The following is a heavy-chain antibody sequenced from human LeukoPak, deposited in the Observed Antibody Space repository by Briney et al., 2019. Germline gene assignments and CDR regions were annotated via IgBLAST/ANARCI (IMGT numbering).Heavy chain of an antibody. CDR3: ARGHYGDYVEAAFDY. CDR2: IYYSGST. Sequence: SETLSLTCTVSGGSISSGGHYWSWIRQHPGKGLEWIGYIYYSGSTYYNPSLKSRVTISVDTSKNQFSLKLSSVTAADTAVYYCARGHYGDYVEAAFDYWGQGTLVTVSS. D-gene: IGHD4-17*01. J-gene: IGHJ4*02. V-gene: IGHV4-31*03. CDR1: GGSISSGGHY.